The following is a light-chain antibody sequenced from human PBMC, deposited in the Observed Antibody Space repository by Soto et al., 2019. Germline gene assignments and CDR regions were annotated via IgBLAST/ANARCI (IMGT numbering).Light chain of an antibody. CDR2: DVS. J-gene: IGLJ1*01. CDR3: SSYTSSTSYV. CDR1: SSDVGGYNY. V-gene: IGLV2-14*03. Sequence: QSVLTQPASVSGSPGQSITISCTGTSSDVGGYNYVSWYQQHPGKAPKLVIYDVSNRPSGVSNRFSGSKSGDTASLTISGLQAEDEAVYYCSSYTSSTSYVVGTGTKLTFL.